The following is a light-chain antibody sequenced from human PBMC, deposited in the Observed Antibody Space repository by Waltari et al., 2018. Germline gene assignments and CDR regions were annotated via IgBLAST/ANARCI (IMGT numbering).Light chain of an antibody. CDR1: QSLLHSNGYTY. CDR2: LAS. V-gene: IGKV2-28*01. Sequence: DIVMTQSPLSLPVTPGEPASISCRSSQSLLHSNGYTYLDWYLQKPGQSPQILIYLASNRASGVPDRFSGRGSGTDFTLKISRVEAEDAGVYYCMEALQSVTFGQGTRLEIK. CDR3: MEALQSVT. J-gene: IGKJ5*01.